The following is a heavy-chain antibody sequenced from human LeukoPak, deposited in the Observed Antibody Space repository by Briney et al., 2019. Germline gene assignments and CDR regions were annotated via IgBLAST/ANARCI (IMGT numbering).Heavy chain of an antibody. J-gene: IGHJ4*02. D-gene: IGHD3-10*01. CDR3: AGNIEGSRTPTTGY. V-gene: IGHV3-33*08. CDR2: ICYGGSNK. CDR1: GFTFSNYG. Sequence: GGSLRLSCAASGFTFSNYGMHWVRQAPGKGLEWVAVICYGGSNKYYADSMKGRFTISRDNSKNTLYLQMNSLRAEDTAVYYCAGNIEGSRTPTTGYWGQGTLVTVSS.